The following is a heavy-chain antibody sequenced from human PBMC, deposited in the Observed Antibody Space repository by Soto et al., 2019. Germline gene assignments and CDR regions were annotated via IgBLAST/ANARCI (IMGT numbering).Heavy chain of an antibody. V-gene: IGHV3-23*01. CDR2: ISYSADKT. J-gene: IGHJ3*01. D-gene: IGHD1-7*01. CDR1: GFTFNTYV. CDR3: ARRARTATTNWGAFDV. Sequence: EVQLLESGGGLVQPGGSLRLSCAASGFTFNTYVMNWVRQAPGKGLDWVSTISYSADKTHYADAVKGRFTISRDNSRDTLFLQMNSLRADDAAVYYCARRARTATTNWGAFDVCGQGTMVTVSS.